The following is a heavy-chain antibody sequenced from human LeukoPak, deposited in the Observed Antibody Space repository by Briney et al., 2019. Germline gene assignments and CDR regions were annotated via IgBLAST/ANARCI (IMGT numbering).Heavy chain of an antibody. Sequence: GGSLRLSCAASGFTFDDYGMSWVRQAPGKGLEWVPGINWNGGSTGYADSVKGRFTISRDNAKNSLYLQMNSLRAEDTALYYCARDNEYSSSSSYYMDVWGKGTTVTVSS. D-gene: IGHD6-6*01. CDR2: INWNGGST. V-gene: IGHV3-20*04. CDR3: ARDNEYSSSSSYYMDV. J-gene: IGHJ6*03. CDR1: GFTFDDYG.